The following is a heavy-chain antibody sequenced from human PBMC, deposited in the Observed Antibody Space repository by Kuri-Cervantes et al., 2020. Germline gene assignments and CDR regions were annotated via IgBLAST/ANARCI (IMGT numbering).Heavy chain of an antibody. J-gene: IGHJ2*01. V-gene: IGHV4-59*13. Sequence: SETLSLTCTVSGGSISSYYWSWIRQPPGKGLEWIGYIYYSGSTNYNPPLKSRVTIPVDTSKNQFSLKLSSVTAADTAVYYCARVRRGTTAIEYWYFDLWGRGTLVTVSS. CDR1: GGSISSYY. D-gene: IGHD4-17*01. CDR2: IYYSGST. CDR3: ARVRRGTTAIEYWYFDL.